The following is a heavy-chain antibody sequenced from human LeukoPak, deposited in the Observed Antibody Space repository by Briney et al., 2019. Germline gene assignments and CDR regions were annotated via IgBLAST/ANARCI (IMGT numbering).Heavy chain of an antibody. D-gene: IGHD6-13*01. V-gene: IGHV1-18*01. CDR1: GYTLTSYG. J-gene: IGHJ5*02. CDR3: ARLKAAAGTNWFDP. CDR2: ISAYNGNT. Sequence: ASVKVSCKASGYTLTSYGISWVRQAPGQGLEWMGWISAYNGNTNYAQKLQGRVTMTTDTSTSTAYMELRSLRSDDTAVYYCARLKAAAGTNWFDPWGQGTLVTVSS.